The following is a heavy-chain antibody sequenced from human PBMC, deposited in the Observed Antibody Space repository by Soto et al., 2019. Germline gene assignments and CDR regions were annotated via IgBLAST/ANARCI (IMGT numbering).Heavy chain of an antibody. CDR1: GFTFSDYY. J-gene: IGHJ4*02. D-gene: IGHD3-9*01. Sequence: LRLSCAASGFTFSDYYMSWIRQAPGKGLEWISYISSSGDIIYYADSVKGRFTISRDNAKNSLYLQMNSLRAEDTAVYYCAKDIDRGSSVLRYFDWLLYAFDYWGQGTLVTVSS. CDR2: ISSSGDII. V-gene: IGHV3-11*01. CDR3: AKDIDRGSSVLRYFDWLLYAFDY.